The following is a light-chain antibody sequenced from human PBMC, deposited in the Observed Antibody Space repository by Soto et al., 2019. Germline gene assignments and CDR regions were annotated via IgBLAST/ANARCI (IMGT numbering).Light chain of an antibody. J-gene: IGKJ1*01. V-gene: IGKV3-20*01. CDR3: QHYGSSPRT. CDR2: GAS. CDR1: QGVSGSY. Sequence: EIVLTQSPGTLSLSPGERATLSCRASQGVSGSYLAWYQQKPGQAPRLLIYGASSRATGIPNRFSGSESGKDFTLTISRLEPEDFEVYYCQHYGSSPRTFGQGTKVEIK.